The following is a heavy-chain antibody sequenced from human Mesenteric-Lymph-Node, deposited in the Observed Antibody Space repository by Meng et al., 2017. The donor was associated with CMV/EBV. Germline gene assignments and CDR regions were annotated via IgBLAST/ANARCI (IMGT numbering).Heavy chain of an antibody. CDR3: ARVAGSARPLGGMLGWFDP. D-gene: IGHD6-6*01. Sequence: TFTSYYMHWVRQAPGQGLEWMGIINPSGGSTSYAQKFQGRVTMTRDTSTSTVYMELSSLRSEDTAVYYCARVAGSARPLGGMLGWFDPWGQGTLVTVSS. CDR2: INPSGGST. CDR1: TFTSYY. V-gene: IGHV1-46*01. J-gene: IGHJ5*02.